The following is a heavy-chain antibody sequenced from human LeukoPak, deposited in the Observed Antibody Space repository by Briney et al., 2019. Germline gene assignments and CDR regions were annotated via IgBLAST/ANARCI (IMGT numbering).Heavy chain of an antibody. D-gene: IGHD6-6*01. CDR1: GASFTSYH. J-gene: IGHJ4*02. Sequence: SETLSLTCAVSGASFTSYHWTWIRQPPGKGLEWIGDNYPGGTIRYNPYLESRVTISVDTSKNQFSLMLNSVTAADTAVYYCARHVAHSSKIDSWGLGTLVTVSS. CDR2: NYPGGTI. CDR3: ARHVAHSSKIDS. V-gene: IGHV4-4*09.